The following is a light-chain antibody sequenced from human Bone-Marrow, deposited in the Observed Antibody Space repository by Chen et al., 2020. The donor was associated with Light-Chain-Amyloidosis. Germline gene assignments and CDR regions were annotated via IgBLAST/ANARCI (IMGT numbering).Light chain of an antibody. CDR3: QSYQGSSQGV. CDR2: EDD. V-gene: IGLV6-57*01. CDR1: SGSIATNY. J-gene: IGLJ3*02. Sequence: NFMLTQPHSVSESPGKTVIISCTRSSGSIATNYVQLYQQRPGSSPTTVLYEDDQRPSGVPDRFSGSIDRSSNSASLTISGLKTEDEADYYCQSYQGSSQGVFGGGTKLTVL.